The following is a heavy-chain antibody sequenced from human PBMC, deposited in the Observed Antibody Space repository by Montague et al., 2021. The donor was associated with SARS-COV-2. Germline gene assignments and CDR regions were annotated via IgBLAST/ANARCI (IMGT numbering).Heavy chain of an antibody. Sequence: SETLSLTCAVYDGSFSGYYWGWIRQPSGKGLEWIGEINHSASPNYNTSLKRRLPTSIDMSKNQFSLKLTSVTAADTAPYYCASQGYFGLGSYMDYWGQGTLVTVSS. J-gene: IGHJ4*02. CDR2: INHSASP. D-gene: IGHD3-10*01. CDR1: DGSFSGYY. CDR3: ASQGYFGLGSYMDY. V-gene: IGHV4-34*01.